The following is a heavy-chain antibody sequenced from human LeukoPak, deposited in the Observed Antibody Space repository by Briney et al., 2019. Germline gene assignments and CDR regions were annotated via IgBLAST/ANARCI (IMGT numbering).Heavy chain of an antibody. J-gene: IGHJ4*02. V-gene: IGHV4-39*07. D-gene: IGHD2-8*01. CDR3: ARDPRNSSCTNGVCSRDY. CDR1: GGSISSSSYY. CDR2: IYYSGST. Sequence: SETLSLACTVSGGSISSSSYYWGWIRQPPGKGLEWIGSIYYSGSTYYNPSLKSRVTMSVDTSKNQFSLKLSSVTAADTAVYYCARDPRNSSCTNGVCSRDYWGQGTLVTVSS.